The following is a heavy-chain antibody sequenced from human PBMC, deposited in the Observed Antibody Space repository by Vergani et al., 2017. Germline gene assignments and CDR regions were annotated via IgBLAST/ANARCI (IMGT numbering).Heavy chain of an antibody. CDR2: ISGSGSTT. CDR1: GFSFSDYA. Sequence: EVQLLESGGGLVQPGGSLRLSCAASGFSFSDYAMSWVRQAPGKGLEWVAAISGSGSTTYYADSVKGRFTVSRDNSKNTLFLQMNSLRAADTAVYYCAKKGFCVTSSCYTTPMDTLQYWGQGALVTVSS. CDR3: AKKGFCVTSSCYTTPMDTLQY. D-gene: IGHD2-2*01. V-gene: IGHV3-23*01. J-gene: IGHJ4*02.